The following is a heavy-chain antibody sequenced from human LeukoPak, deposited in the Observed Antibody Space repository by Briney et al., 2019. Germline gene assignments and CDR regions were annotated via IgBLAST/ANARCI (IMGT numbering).Heavy chain of an antibody. V-gene: IGHV4-34*01. CDR1: GGSFRGYY. CDR2: INHSGST. CDR3: ARGRRGSYWGSSHWFDP. D-gene: IGHD1-26*01. J-gene: IGHJ5*02. Sequence: SETLSLTCAVYGGSFRGYYWSWIRQPPGKGLEWIGEINHSGSTNYNPSLKSRVTISVDTSKNQFSLKLSSVTAADTAVYYCARGRRGSYWGSSHWFDPWGQGTLVTVSS.